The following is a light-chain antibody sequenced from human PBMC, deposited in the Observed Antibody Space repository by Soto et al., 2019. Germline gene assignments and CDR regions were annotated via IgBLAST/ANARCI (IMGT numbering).Light chain of an antibody. CDR3: QQYGSSGT. CDR1: QSVSSY. V-gene: IGKV3-20*01. J-gene: IGKJ1*01. CDR2: GAS. Sequence: ISLTQSPATLSLYTGERATLSCRASQSVSSYLAWYQQKPGQAPRLLIYGASNRATGIPDRFSGSGSGTDFTLTISRLEPEDFAVYYCQQYGSSGTFGQGTKVDIK.